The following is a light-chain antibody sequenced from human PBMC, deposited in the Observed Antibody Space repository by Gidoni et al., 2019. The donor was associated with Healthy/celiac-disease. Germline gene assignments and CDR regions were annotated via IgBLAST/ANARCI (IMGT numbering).Light chain of an antibody. CDR1: QDISNY. CDR3: QQYDNLGYT. J-gene: IGKJ2*01. CDR2: DAS. V-gene: IGKV1-33*01. Sequence: IQMTQSPSSLSASGGDRVTITCQSSQDISNYLNWYQQKPGKAPKLLIYDASNLETGVPSRFSGSGSGTDFTFTISSLQPEDIATYYCQQYDNLGYTFGQGTKLEIK.